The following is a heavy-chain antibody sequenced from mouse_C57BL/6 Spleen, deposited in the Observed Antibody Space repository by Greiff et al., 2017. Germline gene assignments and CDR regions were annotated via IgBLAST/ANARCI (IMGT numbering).Heavy chain of an antibody. J-gene: IGHJ2*01. Sequence: VQLKESGPGLVKPSQSLSLTCSVTGYSITSGYYWNWIRQFPGNKLEWMGYISYDGSNNYNPSLKNRISITRDTSKNQFFLKLNSVTTEDTATYYCARDGSSYFDDWGQGTTLTVSS. V-gene: IGHV3-6*01. CDR2: ISYDGSN. CDR3: ARDGSSYFDD. D-gene: IGHD1-1*01. CDR1: GYSITSGYY.